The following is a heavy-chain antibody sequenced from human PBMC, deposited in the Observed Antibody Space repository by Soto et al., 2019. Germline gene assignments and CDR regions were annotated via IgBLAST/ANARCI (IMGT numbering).Heavy chain of an antibody. J-gene: IGHJ6*02. V-gene: IGHV3-23*01. D-gene: IGHD3-22*01. CDR2: ISGSGGST. Sequence: PGGSLRLSCAASGFTFSSYAMSWVRQAPGKGLEWVSAISGSGGSTYYADSVKGRFTISRDNSKNTQYLQMNSLRAEDTAVYYCARDSTSLSFYYYGMDVWGQGTTVTV. CDR3: ARDSTSLSFYYYGMDV. CDR1: GFTFSSYA.